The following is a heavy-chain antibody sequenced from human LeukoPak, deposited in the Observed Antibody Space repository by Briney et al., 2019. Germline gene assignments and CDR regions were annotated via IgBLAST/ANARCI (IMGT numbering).Heavy chain of an antibody. CDR1: GFTFSSYW. CDR2: INIDGSTS. D-gene: IGHD5-12*01. J-gene: IGHJ4*02. V-gene: IGHV3-74*01. Sequence: GGSLRLSCAASGFTFSSYWMHWVRQAPGKGLVWVSRINIDGSTSNYADSVKGRFTISRDNAKNAVYLRMSSLRVEDTAVYYCARASALATPPFAYWGQGTLVTVSS. CDR3: ARASALATPPFAY.